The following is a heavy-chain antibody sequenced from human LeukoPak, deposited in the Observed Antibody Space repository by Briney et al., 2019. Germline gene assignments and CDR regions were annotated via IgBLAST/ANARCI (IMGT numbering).Heavy chain of an antibody. V-gene: IGHV3-23*01. CDR3: AKGDIKVGATNFDY. J-gene: IGHJ4*02. D-gene: IGHD1-26*01. CDR1: GFTFSSYA. CDR2: ISGSGGST. Sequence: GGSLRLSCAASGFTFSSYAMSWVRQAPGKGLAWVSTISGSGGSTYYADSVKGRFTISRDNSKNTLYLQMNSLRAEDAAVYYCAKGDIKVGATNFDYWGQGTLVTVSS.